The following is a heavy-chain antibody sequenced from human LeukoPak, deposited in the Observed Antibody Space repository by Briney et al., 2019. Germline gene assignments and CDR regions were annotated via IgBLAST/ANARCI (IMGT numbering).Heavy chain of an antibody. CDR1: GFTFTNYG. V-gene: IGHV3-33*01. CDR3: ARDLCTTTTCLDS. J-gene: IGHJ4*02. Sequence: GGSLRLSCAASGFTFTNYGLVWVRQAPGKGLDWVATIWYDGSKRYYGDSVKGRFSISRDDYRETVHLQMNSLRAEDTALYYCARDLCTTTTCLDSWGQGTMVTVSS. CDR2: IWYDGSKR. D-gene: IGHD2-8*01.